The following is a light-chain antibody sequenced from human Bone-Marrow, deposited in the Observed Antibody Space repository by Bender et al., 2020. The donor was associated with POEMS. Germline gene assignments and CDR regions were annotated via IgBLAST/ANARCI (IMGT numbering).Light chain of an antibody. CDR2: INN. CDR3: VAWDASLNGWV. J-gene: IGLJ3*02. CDR1: TSNIGAGYD. V-gene: IGLV1-50*01. Sequence: QSVLTQPPSVSGAPGQRVTIACSGSTSNIGAGYDVHWYQQLPGTAPKLLIYINNNRPSGVPDRFSGSKSGTSASLAITGLQSDDEAIYFCVAWDASLNGWVFGGGTKLTVL.